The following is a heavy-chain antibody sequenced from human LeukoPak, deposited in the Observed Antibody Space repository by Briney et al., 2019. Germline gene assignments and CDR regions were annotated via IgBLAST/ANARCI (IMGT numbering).Heavy chain of an antibody. J-gene: IGHJ3*02. Sequence: ASVKVSCKASGYTFTSYGISWVRQAPGQGLEWMGWISAYNGNTNYAQKLQGRVTMTTDTSTSTAYMELRSLRSDDTAVYYCARSSTTWGEVSDIVVVPAAIAAYAFDIWGQGTMVTVSS. CDR2: ISAYNGNT. CDR3: ARSSTTWGEVSDIVVVPAAIAAYAFDI. D-gene: IGHD2-2*01. CDR1: GYTFTSYG. V-gene: IGHV1-18*01.